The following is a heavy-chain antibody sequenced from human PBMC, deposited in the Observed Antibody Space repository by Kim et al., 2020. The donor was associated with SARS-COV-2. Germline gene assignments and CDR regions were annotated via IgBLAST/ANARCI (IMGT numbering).Heavy chain of an antibody. CDR2: IYSGGST. J-gene: IGHJ4*02. V-gene: IGHV3-53*01. D-gene: IGHD5-18*01. CDR3: ARFAAMTGFDY. Sequence: GGSLRLSCAASGFTVSSNYMSWVRQAPGKGLEWVSVIYSGGSTYYADSVKGRFTISRDNSKNTLYLQMNSLRAEDTAVYYCARFAAMTGFDYWGQGTLVTVSS. CDR1: GFTVSSNY.